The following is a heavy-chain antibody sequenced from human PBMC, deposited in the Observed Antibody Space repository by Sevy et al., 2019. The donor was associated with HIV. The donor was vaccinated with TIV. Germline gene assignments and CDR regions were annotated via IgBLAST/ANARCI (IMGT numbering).Heavy chain of an antibody. Sequence: GGSLRFSCAASGFTFSSYGMHWVRQAPGKGLEWVAVIWYDGSNKYYADSVKGRFTISRDNSKYTLYLQMNSLRAEDTAVYYCARGRGLISYNFGYWGQGTLVSVSS. V-gene: IGHV3-33*01. CDR2: IWYDGSNK. J-gene: IGHJ4*02. CDR3: ARGRGLISYNFGY. D-gene: IGHD3-16*01. CDR1: GFTFSSYG.